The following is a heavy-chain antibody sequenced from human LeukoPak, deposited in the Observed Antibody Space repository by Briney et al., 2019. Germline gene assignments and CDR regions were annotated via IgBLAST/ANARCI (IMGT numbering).Heavy chain of an antibody. CDR1: GFTFSTYW. CDR3: ARDQRGSGWYFDY. CDR2: IKQDGSEK. Sequence: PGGSLRLSCVAPGFTFSTYWMTWVRQAPGQGLEWVANIKQDGSEKYYVDSVKGRFTISRDNTKNSLYLQMNRLRAEGTAMYYCARDQRGSGWYFDYWGQGTLVAVSS. J-gene: IGHJ4*02. V-gene: IGHV3-7*03. D-gene: IGHD6-19*01.